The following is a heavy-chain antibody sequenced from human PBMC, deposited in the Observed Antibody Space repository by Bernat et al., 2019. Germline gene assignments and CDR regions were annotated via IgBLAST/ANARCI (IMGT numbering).Heavy chain of an antibody. CDR2: IIPILGIA. J-gene: IGHJ5*02. CDR1: GGTFSSYA. Sequence: QVQLVQSGAEVKKPGSSVKVSCKASGGTFSSYAISWVRQAPGQGLEWMGRIIPILGIANYAQKFQGRVTITADKSMSTAYMELSSLRSEDTAVYYCARSSSSSSGWFDPWGQGTLVTVSS. D-gene: IGHD6-6*01. V-gene: IGHV1-69*04. CDR3: ARSSSSSSGWFDP.